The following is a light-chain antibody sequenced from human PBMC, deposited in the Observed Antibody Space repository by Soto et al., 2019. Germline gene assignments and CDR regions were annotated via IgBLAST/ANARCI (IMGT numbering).Light chain of an antibody. Sequence: QSALTQPASVSGSPGESITISCTGTSSDVGGYNSFSWYQHHPGKAPKLTLYDVGDRPSGVSYRFSGSKSGNTASLTISGLQAADEADYFCSSFTSRMTNVFGSGTKLTVL. CDR2: DVG. CDR1: SSDVGGYNS. J-gene: IGLJ1*01. V-gene: IGLV2-14*03. CDR3: SSFTSRMTNV.